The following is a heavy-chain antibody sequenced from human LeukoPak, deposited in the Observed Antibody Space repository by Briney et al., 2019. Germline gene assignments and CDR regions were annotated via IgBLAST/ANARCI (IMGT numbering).Heavy chain of an antibody. CDR1: GYTFTGYY. CDR2: INPNSGGT. J-gene: IGHJ4*02. Sequence: ASVKVSCKASGYTFTGYYIHWVRQAPGQGLEWMGWINPNSGGTKYPQKFQGRVTMTRDTSINTVYMELNRLRSDDTAVYYCAEFVSLSPRSGSQKFDYWGQGTLVTVSS. CDR3: AEFVSLSPRSGSQKFDY. D-gene: IGHD3-10*01. V-gene: IGHV1-2*02.